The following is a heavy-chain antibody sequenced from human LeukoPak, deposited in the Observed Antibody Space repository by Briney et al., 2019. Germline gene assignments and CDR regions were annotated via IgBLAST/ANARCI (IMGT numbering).Heavy chain of an antibody. D-gene: IGHD1-26*01. Sequence: GGSLRLSCAASGFTLSSYSMNWVRQAPGKGLEWVSSISSSSSYIYYADSVEGRFTISRDNAKNSLYLQMNSLRAEDTAVYYCARAGLVGALDYWGQGTLVTVSS. CDR2: ISSSSSYI. CDR3: ARAGLVGALDY. J-gene: IGHJ4*02. CDR1: GFTLSSYS. V-gene: IGHV3-21*01.